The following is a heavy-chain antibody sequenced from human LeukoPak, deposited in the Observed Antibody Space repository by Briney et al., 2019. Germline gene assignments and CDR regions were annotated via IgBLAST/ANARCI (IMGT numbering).Heavy chain of an antibody. J-gene: IGHJ4*02. D-gene: IGHD1-14*01. CDR3: ARHNREYASDSPLDY. Sequence: PGESLKISCKGSGYSFTTYWIAWVRQMPGKGLEWMGIIYPGDSDTRYSPSFQGQVTFSADKSISTAYLQWSSLKASDTAMYYCARHNREYASDSPLDYWGQGTLVSVSS. CDR2: IYPGDSDT. CDR1: GYSFTTYW. V-gene: IGHV5-51*01.